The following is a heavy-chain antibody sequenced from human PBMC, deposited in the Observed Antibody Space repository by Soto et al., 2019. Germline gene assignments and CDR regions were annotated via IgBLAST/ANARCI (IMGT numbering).Heavy chain of an antibody. CDR1: GYSFTSYW. J-gene: IGHJ4*02. Sequence: PGESLKISCKGSGYSFTSYWIGWVRQMPGKGLEWMGIIYPGDSDTRYSPSFQGQVAFSADKSISTAYLQWSGLKASDTAIYYCARLLSPGWFFDFWGQGTLVTVSS. CDR2: IYPGDSDT. CDR3: ARLLSPGWFFDF. V-gene: IGHV5-51*01. D-gene: IGHD6-19*01.